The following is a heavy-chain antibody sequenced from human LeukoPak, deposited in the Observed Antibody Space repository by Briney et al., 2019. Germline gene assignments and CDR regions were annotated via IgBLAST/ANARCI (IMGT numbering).Heavy chain of an antibody. Sequence: GASVKVSCKSSGFTFTDQYIHWVRQGPGQGLEWMGYIGPHSTFTSSPQEFQGRVTMTRDASMSTAYMELTRLTSDDTAVYYCVREGEGPLSKDFDYWGQGTLVTVSS. D-gene: IGHD2/OR15-2a*01. CDR2: IGPHSTFT. CDR1: GFTFTDQY. J-gene: IGHJ4*02. CDR3: VREGEGPLSKDFDY. V-gene: IGHV1-2*02.